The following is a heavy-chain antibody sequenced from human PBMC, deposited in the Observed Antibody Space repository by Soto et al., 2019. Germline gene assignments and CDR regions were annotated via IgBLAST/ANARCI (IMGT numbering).Heavy chain of an antibody. CDR3: ARLREQWLGPTQCNWFAP. CDR1: GFTFSDYY. Sequence: QVQLVESGGGLVKPGGSLRLSCAASGFTFSDYYMTWIRQAPGKGLEWLSYISGRSSYTRYADSVKGRFTVSRDNANNTWSLQMIRLRAEDTAVYYCARLREQWLGPTQCNWFAPWGQGQLVTVSS. V-gene: IGHV3-11*05. D-gene: IGHD6-19*01. J-gene: IGHJ5*02. CDR2: ISGRSSYT.